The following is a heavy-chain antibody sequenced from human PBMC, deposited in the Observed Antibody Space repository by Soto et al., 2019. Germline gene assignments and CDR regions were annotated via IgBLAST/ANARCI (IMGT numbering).Heavy chain of an antibody. CDR3: ARSRGVYYGMDV. J-gene: IGHJ6*02. CDR1: GDSVSSNSAA. Sequence: SQTLSLTCAISGDSVSSNSAAWDWIRRSPSRGLEWLGRTYYRSKWYNDYAVSVKSRITTNRDTSKNQVSLQLNSVTPEDTAVYYCARSRGVYYGMDVWGQGTTVAVSS. V-gene: IGHV6-1*01. D-gene: IGHD3-10*01. CDR2: TYYRSKWYN.